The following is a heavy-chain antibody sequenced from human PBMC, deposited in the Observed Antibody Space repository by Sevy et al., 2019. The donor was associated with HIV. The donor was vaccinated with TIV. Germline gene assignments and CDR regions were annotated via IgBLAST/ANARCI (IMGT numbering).Heavy chain of an antibody. J-gene: IGHJ4*02. V-gene: IGHV3-7*03. CDR2: IKQDGSEK. D-gene: IGHD5-12*01. Sequence: GGSLRLSCAASGFTFSSYWMSWVRQAPGKGLEWVANIKQDGSEKYYVDSVKRRFTISRDNAKNSLYLKMISLSAEDTAVYYCARDWAYDYYTHHFDYWGQGTLVTVSS. CDR1: GFTFSSYW. CDR3: ARDWAYDYYTHHFDY.